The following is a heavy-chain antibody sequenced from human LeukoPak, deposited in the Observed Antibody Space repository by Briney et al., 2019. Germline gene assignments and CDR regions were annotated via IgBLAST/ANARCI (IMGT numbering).Heavy chain of an antibody. Sequence: GGSLRLSCTASGFTFGDYAMSWFRQAPGKGLEWVGFIRSKAYGGTTEYAASVKGRFTISRDDSKSIAYLQMNSLKTEDTAVYYCTRDEWNWNYERRFDYWGLGTLVTVSS. CDR3: TRDEWNWNYERRFDY. V-gene: IGHV3-49*03. J-gene: IGHJ4*02. CDR1: GFTFGDYA. D-gene: IGHD1-7*01. CDR2: IRSKAYGGTT.